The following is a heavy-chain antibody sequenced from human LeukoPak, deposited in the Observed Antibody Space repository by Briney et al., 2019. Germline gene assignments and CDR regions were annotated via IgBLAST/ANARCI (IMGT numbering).Heavy chain of an antibody. V-gene: IGHV4-59*01. Sequence: SSETLSLTCTVSGGSISSYYWSWIRQPPGKGLEWIGYIYYSGSTNYNPSLKSRVTISVDTSKNQFSLKLSSVTAADTAVYYCARAEDCGGDCYHFDYWDQGTLVTVSS. CDR2: IYYSGST. CDR3: ARAEDCGGDCYHFDY. J-gene: IGHJ4*02. CDR1: GGSISSYY. D-gene: IGHD2-21*02.